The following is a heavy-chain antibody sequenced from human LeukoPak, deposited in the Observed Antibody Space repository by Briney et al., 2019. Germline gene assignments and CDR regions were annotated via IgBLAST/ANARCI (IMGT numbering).Heavy chain of an antibody. J-gene: IGHJ4*02. D-gene: IGHD2-15*01. CDR1: GGTFSSYA. V-gene: IGHV1-69*05. Sequence: SVKVSCKASGGTFSSYAISWVRQAPGQGLEWMGRIIPIFGTANYAQKFQGRVTITTDESTSTAYMELSSLRFEDTAVYYCARAGYCSGGSCRYYFDYWGQGTLVTVSS. CDR2: IIPIFGTA. CDR3: ARAGYCSGGSCRYYFDY.